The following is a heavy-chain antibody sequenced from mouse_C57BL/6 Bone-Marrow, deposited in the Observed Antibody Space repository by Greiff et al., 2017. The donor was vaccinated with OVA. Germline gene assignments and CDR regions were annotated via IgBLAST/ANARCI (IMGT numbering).Heavy chain of an antibody. CDR3: ARSLLLRFAY. CDR1: GYTFTSYW. CDR2: IDPSASYT. D-gene: IGHD1-1*01. V-gene: IGHV1-59*01. J-gene: IGHJ3*01. Sequence: QVQLQQPGAELVRPGTSVKLSCKASGYTFTSYWMHWVKQRPGQGLEWIGVIDPSASYTNYNQKFKGKATLTVDTSSSTAYMQLSSLTSEDSAVYYCARSLLLRFAYWGQGTLVTVSA.